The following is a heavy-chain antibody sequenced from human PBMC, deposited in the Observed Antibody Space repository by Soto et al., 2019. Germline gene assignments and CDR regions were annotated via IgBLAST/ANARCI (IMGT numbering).Heavy chain of an antibody. V-gene: IGHV3-23*01. D-gene: IGHD3-9*01. Sequence: EVQLLESGGDLVQPGGSLRLSCAASGFTFSSVAMTWVRQAPGKGLEWVSSIRGSGGSAYFADSVKGRFLISRDNSKNTLYLQMNSLRGEDTAVYYCAKHLGYDILTGYPYYFDYWGQGTLVTVSS. CDR1: GFTFSSVA. J-gene: IGHJ4*02. CDR3: AKHLGYDILTGYPYYFDY. CDR2: IRGSGGSA.